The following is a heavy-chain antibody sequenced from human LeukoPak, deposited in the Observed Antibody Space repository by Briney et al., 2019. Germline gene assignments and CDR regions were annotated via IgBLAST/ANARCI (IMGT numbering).Heavy chain of an antibody. J-gene: IGHJ4*02. CDR2: ISWNSGSI. CDR1: GFTFDDYA. D-gene: IGHD4-17*01. CDR3: ATDYGDSPAY. Sequence: GRSLRLSCAASGFTFDDYAMHWVRQAPGKGLEWVSGISWNSGSIGYADSVKGRFTISRDNSKNTLYLQMNSLRAEDTAVYYCATDYGDSPAYWGRGTLVTVSS. V-gene: IGHV3-9*01.